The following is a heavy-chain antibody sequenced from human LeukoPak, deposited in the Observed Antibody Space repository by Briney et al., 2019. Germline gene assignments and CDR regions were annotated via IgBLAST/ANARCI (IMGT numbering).Heavy chain of an antibody. J-gene: IGHJ5*02. CDR1: GGSISSYY. CDR2: IYYSGST. D-gene: IGHD3-16*02. V-gene: IGHV4-59*12. CDR3: ARLAYDYVWGSYRSEP. Sequence: SETLSLTCTVSGGSISSYYWSWIRQPPGKGLEWIGYIYYSGSTNYNPSLKSRVTISVDTSKNQFSLKLSSVTAADTAVYYCARLAYDYVWGSYRSEPWGQGTLVTVSS.